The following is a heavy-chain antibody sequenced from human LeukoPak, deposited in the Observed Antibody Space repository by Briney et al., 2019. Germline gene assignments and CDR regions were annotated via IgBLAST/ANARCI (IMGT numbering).Heavy chain of an antibody. CDR3: TTDLDRGWSFDY. J-gene: IGHJ4*02. D-gene: IGHD6-19*01. CDR1: GFTFRNAW. V-gene: IGHV3-15*01. Sequence: GVSLRLSCAASGFTFRNAWMSWVRQARGKGLEWVGRIKSKTDGGTTDYAAPVKGRFTISRDDSKNTLYLQMNSLKTEDTAVYYCTTDLDRGWSFDYWGQGTLVTVSS. CDR2: IKSKTDGGTT.